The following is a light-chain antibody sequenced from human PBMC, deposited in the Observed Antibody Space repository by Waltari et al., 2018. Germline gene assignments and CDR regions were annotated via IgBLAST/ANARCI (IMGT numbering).Light chain of an antibody. V-gene: IGKV3-20*01. CDR1: HSVSSRY. CDR2: GAM. Sequence: ENVLTQSPSTLSLSPGERVTLSCRASHSVSSRYLAWYQQKPGQAPRLLIYGAMNRATGIPVRFSGSGLATDFTFTISRLEPEDSAVYYCQQYGSTPWTFGQGTKVEIK. J-gene: IGKJ1*01. CDR3: QQYGSTPWT.